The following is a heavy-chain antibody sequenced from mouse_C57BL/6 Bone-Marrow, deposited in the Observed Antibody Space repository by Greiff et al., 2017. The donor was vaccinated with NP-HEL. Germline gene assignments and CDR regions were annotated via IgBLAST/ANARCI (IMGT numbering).Heavy chain of an antibody. Sequence: LQESGPELVKPGASVKISCKASGYTFTDYYINWVKQRPGQGLAWIGWIFPGSGSTYYNEKFKGKATLTVDKSSSTAYMLLSSLTSEDSAVYFCARYGNYEGFAMDYWGQGTSVTVSS. V-gene: IGHV1-75*01. CDR2: IFPGSGST. J-gene: IGHJ4*01. CDR3: ARYGNYEGFAMDY. CDR1: GYTFTDYY. D-gene: IGHD2-1*01.